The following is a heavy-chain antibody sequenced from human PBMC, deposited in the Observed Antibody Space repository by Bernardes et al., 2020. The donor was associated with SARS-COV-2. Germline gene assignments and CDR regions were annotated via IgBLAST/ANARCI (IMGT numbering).Heavy chain of an antibody. Sequence: SETLSLTRTVSGDSISNSDYYWAWIRQPPGKGLEWIGSVSYSGTTYYNPSLKSRVALSVDTSKNHFSLKKNSVTAADTAIYYCVRLGSSASWFFTGGYFDLWGRGSLVTVSS. CDR2: VSYSGTT. V-gene: IGHV4-39*02. CDR1: GDSISNSDYY. D-gene: IGHD6-13*01. CDR3: VRLGSSASWFFTGGYFDL. J-gene: IGHJ2*01.